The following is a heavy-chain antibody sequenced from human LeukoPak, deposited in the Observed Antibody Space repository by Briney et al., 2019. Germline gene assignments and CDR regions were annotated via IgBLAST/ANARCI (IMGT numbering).Heavy chain of an antibody. CDR1: GGSLSSYY. CDR3: ARLVALYDYYGMDV. J-gene: IGHJ6*02. D-gene: IGHD5-12*01. CDR2: IYYSGST. Sequence: SETLSLTCTVSGGSLSSYYWSWIRQPPGKGLEWIGYIYYSGSTNYNPSLKSRVTISVDTSKNQFSLKLSSVTAADTAVYYCARLVALYDYYGMDVWGQGTTVTVSS. V-gene: IGHV4-59*08.